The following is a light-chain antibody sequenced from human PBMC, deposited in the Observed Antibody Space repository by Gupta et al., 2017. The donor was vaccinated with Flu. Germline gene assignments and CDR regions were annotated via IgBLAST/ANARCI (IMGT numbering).Light chain of an antibody. CDR3: LLSYSGARV. V-gene: IGLV7-46*01. J-gene: IGLJ3*02. CDR1: TEPVASGHY. Sequence: QAVVTQEPSLTVSPGGTVTLTCGSSTEPVASGHYPYWFQQRPGQAPRTLISDTNNKHSWTPARFSGSLRGGKAALXLXGAQPEXEADYYCLLSYSGARVFGGGTKLTVL. CDR2: DTN.